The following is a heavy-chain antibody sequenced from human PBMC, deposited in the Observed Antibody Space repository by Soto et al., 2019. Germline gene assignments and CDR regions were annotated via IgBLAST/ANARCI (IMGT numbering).Heavy chain of an antibody. J-gene: IGHJ4*02. D-gene: IGHD5-18*01. V-gene: IGHV1-69*13. Sequence: GASVKVSCKASGGTFSSYAISWVRQAPGQGLEWMGGIIPIFGTANYAQKFQGRVTITADESTSTAYMELSSLRSEDTAVYYCAHSHVDTAMAYEAYYFDYWGQGTLVTFSS. CDR2: IIPIFGTA. CDR1: GGTFSSYA. CDR3: AHSHVDTAMAYEAYYFDY.